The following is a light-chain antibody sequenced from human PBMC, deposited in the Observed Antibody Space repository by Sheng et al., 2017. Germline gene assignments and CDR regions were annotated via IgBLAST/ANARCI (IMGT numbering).Light chain of an antibody. Sequence: QSALAQPASVSGSPGQSITISCTGTTSDIGAYTYVSWYQQHPGKAPKLMIYDVTTRPSGISNRFSGSKSGNTASLTISGLQPEDEADYYCSSYTTSTTRVFGTGNQGHRP. CDR3: SSYTTSTTRV. V-gene: IGLV2-14*03. CDR2: DVT. CDR1: TSDIGAYTY. J-gene: IGLJ1*01.